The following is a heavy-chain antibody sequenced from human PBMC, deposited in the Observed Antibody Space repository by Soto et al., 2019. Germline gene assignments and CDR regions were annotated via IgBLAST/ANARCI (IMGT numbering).Heavy chain of an antibody. V-gene: IGHV3-30*18. CDR3: AKDGSNNFDY. Sequence: QVQLVESGGGVVQPGRSLRLSCAASGFTFSHYAMHWVRQAPGKGLEWVALMSYDGSKEYYADSVKGRFTISRDNFKNTLYLQMNSLRAEDTAVYYCAKDGSNNFDYWGQGTLVTVSS. J-gene: IGHJ4*02. CDR1: GFTFSHYA. CDR2: MSYDGSKE. D-gene: IGHD1-26*01.